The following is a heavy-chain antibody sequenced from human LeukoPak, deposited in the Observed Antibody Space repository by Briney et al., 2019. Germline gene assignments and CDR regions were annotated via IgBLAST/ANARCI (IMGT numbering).Heavy chain of an antibody. D-gene: IGHD3-9*01. Sequence: ASVKVSCKASGYTFTSYGISWVRQAPGQGLEWMGWISAYNGNTNYAQKLQGRVTMTTDTSTSTVYMELSSLRSEDTAVYYCARGLGSYYDILTGYPTFDYWGQGTLVTVSS. CDR2: ISAYNGNT. CDR1: GYTFTSYG. V-gene: IGHV1-18*01. J-gene: IGHJ4*02. CDR3: ARGLGSYYDILTGYPTFDY.